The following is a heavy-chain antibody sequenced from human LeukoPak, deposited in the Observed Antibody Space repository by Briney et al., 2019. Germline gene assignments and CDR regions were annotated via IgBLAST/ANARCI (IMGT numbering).Heavy chain of an antibody. CDR3: ARFRRAQLLSFDY. CDR1: GFTFSSYS. V-gene: IGHV3-21*01. CDR2: ISSSSYI. Sequence: PGGSLRLSCAASGFTFSSYSMNWVRQAPGKGLEWVSSISSSSYIYYADSVKGRFTISRDNAKNSLYLQMNSLRAEDTAVYYCARFRRAQLLSFDYWGQGTLVTVSS. D-gene: IGHD2-2*01. J-gene: IGHJ4*02.